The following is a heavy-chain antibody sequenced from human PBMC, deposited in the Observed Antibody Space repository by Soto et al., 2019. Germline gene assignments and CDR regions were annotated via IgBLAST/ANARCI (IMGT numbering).Heavy chain of an antibody. Sequence: QVQLVQSGAEVKRPGSSVTVSCKASGATFNFYSINWVRQAPGLGLEWMGRVNPIVRMSNYAQKFQGRVTMAAAKSTSTAYMERSCLRSEDTAIYCCASSYGSGYRAFDYWGQGALVTVSS. CDR3: ASSYGSGYRAFDY. J-gene: IGHJ4*02. D-gene: IGHD3-10*01. CDR1: GATFNFYS. V-gene: IGHV1-69*02. CDR2: VNPIVRMS.